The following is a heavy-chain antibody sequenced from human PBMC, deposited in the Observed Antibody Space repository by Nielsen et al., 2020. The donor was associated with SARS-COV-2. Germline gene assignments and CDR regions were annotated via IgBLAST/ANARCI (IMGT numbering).Heavy chain of an antibody. CDR2: ISYDGSNK. CDR1: GFTFSSYG. V-gene: IGHV3-30*18. J-gene: IGHJ6*02. D-gene: IGHD3-10*01. Sequence: GGSLRLSCAASGFTFSSYGMHWVRQAPGKGLEWVAVISYDGSNKYYADSVKGRFTISRDNSKSTLYLQMNSLRAEDTAVYYCAKDGDYGSGSYYTLFYYYYGMDVWGQGTTVTVSS. CDR3: AKDGDYGSGSYYTLFYYYYGMDV.